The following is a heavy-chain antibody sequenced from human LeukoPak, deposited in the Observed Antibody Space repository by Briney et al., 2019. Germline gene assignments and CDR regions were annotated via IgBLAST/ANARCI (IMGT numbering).Heavy chain of an antibody. CDR2: IYTSGST. D-gene: IGHD4-17*01. J-gene: IGHJ3*02. Sequence: SSETLSLTCTVSGGSISSGSYYWSWIRQPAGKGLEWIGRIYTSGSTNYNPSLKSRVTISVDTSKNQFSLKLSSVTAADTAVYYCARDPESEYGDYGNGDAFDIWGQGTMVTVSS. CDR1: GGSISSGSYY. CDR3: ARDPESEYGDYGNGDAFDI. V-gene: IGHV4-61*02.